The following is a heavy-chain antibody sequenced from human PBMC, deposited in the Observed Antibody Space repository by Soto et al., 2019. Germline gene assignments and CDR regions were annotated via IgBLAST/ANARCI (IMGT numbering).Heavy chain of an antibody. CDR1: GFTFSSYA. Sequence: EVQLLESGGGLVHPGGSLRLSCAASGFTFSSYAMSWVRQAPGKGLEWVSAISGSGGSTYYADSVKGRFTISRDNSKNTLYLQMNSLRAEDTAVYYCAKRILDTGYGDYVDYWGQGTLVTVSS. J-gene: IGHJ4*02. CDR3: AKRILDTGYGDYVDY. D-gene: IGHD4-17*01. CDR2: ISGSGGST. V-gene: IGHV3-23*01.